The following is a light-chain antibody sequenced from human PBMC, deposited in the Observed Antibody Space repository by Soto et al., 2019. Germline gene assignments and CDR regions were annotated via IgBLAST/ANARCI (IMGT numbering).Light chain of an antibody. CDR2: EVT. Sequence: QSVLTQPASVSGSPGQSIAISCTGSSSDIGIYKYVSWYQQHPGKVPKLIIYEVTNRPSGVSNRFSGSKSGNTASLTISGLQAEDEADYYCQSYDSSFVMFGGGTKLTVL. J-gene: IGLJ3*02. V-gene: IGLV2-14*01. CDR1: SSDIGIYKY. CDR3: QSYDSSFVM.